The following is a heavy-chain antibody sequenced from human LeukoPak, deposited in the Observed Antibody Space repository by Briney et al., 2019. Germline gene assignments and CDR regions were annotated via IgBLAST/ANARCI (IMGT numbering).Heavy chain of an antibody. CDR3: ARDQLYMDV. CDR1: GYSISSGYY. J-gene: IGHJ6*03. Sequence: PSETLSLTCTVSGYSISSGYYWVWIRQPPGKGLEWIGCIYHSGTTYYNPSLKSRITISVDTSKNQFSLKLSSVTAADTAMYYCARDQLYMDVWGKGTTVTVSS. CDR2: IYHSGTT. V-gene: IGHV4-38-2*02. D-gene: IGHD2-2*01.